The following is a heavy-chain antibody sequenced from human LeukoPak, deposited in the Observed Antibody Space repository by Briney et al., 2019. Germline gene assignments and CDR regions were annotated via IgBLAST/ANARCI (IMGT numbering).Heavy chain of an antibody. V-gene: IGHV3-11*01. D-gene: IGHD3-3*01. CDR2: ISSTGSHI. J-gene: IGHJ6*03. CDR1: APTLIDYS. CDR3: ARDSADYDFWSAPRGYYYMDV. Sequence: SRRLSSAASAPTLIDYSMSWVCQAPGGVREWVSSISSTGSHIYYADSVKGRFTISRDNAKNSLYLQMNSLRAEDTAVYYCARDSADYDFWSAPRGYYYMDVWGKGTTVTVSS.